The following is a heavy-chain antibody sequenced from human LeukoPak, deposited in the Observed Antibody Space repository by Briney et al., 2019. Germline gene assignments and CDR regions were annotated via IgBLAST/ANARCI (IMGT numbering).Heavy chain of an antibody. CDR3: ARSIAVAGTPYYFDY. CDR2: IWYDGSNK. D-gene: IGHD6-19*01. CDR1: GFTSSTYA. V-gene: IGHV3-33*08. J-gene: IGHJ4*02. Sequence: PGGSLRLSCAASGFTSSTYALHWVRQAPGKGLEWVAVIWYDGSNKYYADSVKGRFTISRDNSKNTLYLQMNSLRAEDTAVYYCARSIAVAGTPYYFDYWGQGTLVTVSS.